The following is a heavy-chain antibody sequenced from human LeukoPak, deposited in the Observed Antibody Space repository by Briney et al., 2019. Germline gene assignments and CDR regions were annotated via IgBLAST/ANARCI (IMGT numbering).Heavy chain of an antibody. V-gene: IGHV3-48*03. CDR1: GFTFSSYE. D-gene: IGHD4/OR15-4a*01. CDR3: ARDRGTTMVRSFDI. J-gene: IGHJ3*02. Sequence: GGSLRLSCAASGFTFSSYEMNWVRQAPGKGLEWVSYISASGSSIYYADSVKGRFTISRDNAKNSLYLQMNSLRAEDTAVYYCARDRGTTMVRSFDIWGQGTMVTVSS. CDR2: ISASGSSI.